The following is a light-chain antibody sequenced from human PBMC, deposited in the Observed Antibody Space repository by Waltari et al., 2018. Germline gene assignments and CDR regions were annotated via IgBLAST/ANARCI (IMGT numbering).Light chain of an antibody. CDR3: QQFNYWPRT. J-gene: IGKJ1*01. CDR2: GAS. CDR1: QSVSIN. Sequence: EVVMTQSPATLSVSPGERATLSCRASQSVSINLDWYQQKPGQAPRLLIYGASTSATGVPARFSGSGSATEFTLTISRPHSEEFAVYYCQQFNYWPRTFGHGTKVEIK. V-gene: IGKV3-15*01.